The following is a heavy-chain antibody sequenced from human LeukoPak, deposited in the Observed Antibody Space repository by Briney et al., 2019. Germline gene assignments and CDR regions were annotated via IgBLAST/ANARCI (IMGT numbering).Heavy chain of an antibody. CDR1: GGSISSGGYS. D-gene: IGHD3-22*01. V-gene: IGHV4-30-2*01. J-gene: IGHJ2*01. CDR3: ARLRGITMIVVRDWYFDL. CDR2: IYHSGST. Sequence: PSETLSLTRAVSGGSISSGGYSWSWIRQPPGKGLEWIGYIYHSGSTYYNPSLKSRVTISVDRSKNQFSLKLSSVTAADTAVYYCARLRGITMIVVRDWYFDLWGRGTLVTVSS.